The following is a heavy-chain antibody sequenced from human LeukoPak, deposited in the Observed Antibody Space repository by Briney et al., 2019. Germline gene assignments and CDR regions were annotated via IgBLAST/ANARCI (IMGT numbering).Heavy chain of an antibody. J-gene: IGHJ4*02. CDR1: GGSISSGDYY. V-gene: IGHV4-30-4*01. CDR3: ARQDDQMIFDY. CDR2: IYYSGST. D-gene: IGHD2-15*01. Sequence: PSETLSLTCTVSGGSISSGDYYWSWIRQPPGKGLEWIGYIYYSGSTYYNPSLKSRVTISVDTSKNQFSLKLSSVTAADTAVYYCARQDDQMIFDYWGQGTLVTVSS.